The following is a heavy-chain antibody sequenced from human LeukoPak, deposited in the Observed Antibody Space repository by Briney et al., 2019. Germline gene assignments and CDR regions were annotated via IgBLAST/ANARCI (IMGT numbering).Heavy chain of an antibody. Sequence: SSVKVSCKASGGTFSSYAISWVRQAPGQGLEWMGGIIPIFGTANYAQKFQGRVTITADESTSTAYMELSSLRSEDTAVYYCASDPHETYYYDSSPHYYHYMDVWGKGTTVTVSS. CDR3: ASDPHETYYYDSSPHYYHYMDV. J-gene: IGHJ6*03. V-gene: IGHV1-69*01. D-gene: IGHD3-22*01. CDR1: GGTFSSYA. CDR2: IIPIFGTA.